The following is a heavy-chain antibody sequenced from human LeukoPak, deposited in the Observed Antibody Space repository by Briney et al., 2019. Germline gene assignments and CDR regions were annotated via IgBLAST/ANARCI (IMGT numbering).Heavy chain of an antibody. CDR1: GGSISSSSYY. Sequence: SETLSLTCTVSGGSISSSSYYWGWIRQPPGKGLEWIGSIYYSGSTYYNPSLKCRVTISVDTSKNQFSLKLSSVTAADTAVYYCARRPHDAFDIWGQGTMVTVSS. J-gene: IGHJ3*02. V-gene: IGHV4-39*01. CDR2: IYYSGST. CDR3: ARRPHDAFDI.